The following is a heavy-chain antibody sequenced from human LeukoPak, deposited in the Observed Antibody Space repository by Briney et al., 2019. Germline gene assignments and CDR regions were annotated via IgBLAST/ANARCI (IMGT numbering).Heavy chain of an antibody. CDR3: ARHGDTAMDPEKYYYYGMDV. J-gene: IGHJ6*02. Sequence: GESLKISCKGSGYSFTSYWIGWVRQMPGKGLEWMGIIYPGDSDTRYSPSFQGQVTISADKSISTAYLQWSGLKASDTAMYYCARHGDTAMDPEKYYYYGMDVWGQGTTVTVSS. CDR1: GYSFTSYW. V-gene: IGHV5-51*01. CDR2: IYPGDSDT. D-gene: IGHD5-18*01.